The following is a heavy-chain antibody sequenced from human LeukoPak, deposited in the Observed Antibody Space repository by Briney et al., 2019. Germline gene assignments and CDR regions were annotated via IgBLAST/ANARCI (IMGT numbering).Heavy chain of an antibody. CDR1: GFTFSRYA. D-gene: IGHD4-17*01. CDR3: AKKFTGTTVISGDYFDY. V-gene: IGHV3-30-3*02. J-gene: IGHJ4*02. Sequence: GGSLRLSCAASGFTFSRYAMHWVRQAPGKGLEWVAVMSSDGSKKYYADFVKGRFTISRDNSKNTLYLQMNSLRAEDTAVYYCAKKFTGTTVISGDYFDYWGQGTLVTVSS. CDR2: MSSDGSKK.